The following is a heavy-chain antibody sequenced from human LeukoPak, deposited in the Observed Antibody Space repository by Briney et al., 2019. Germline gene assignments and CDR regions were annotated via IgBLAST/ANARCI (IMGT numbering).Heavy chain of an antibody. J-gene: IGHJ4*02. D-gene: IGHD3-3*01. CDR3: ARARFLAIQTYYFDY. CDR1: GYSFTSYW. V-gene: IGHV5-51*01. CDR2: IYPGDSDT. Sequence: GESLKISCKGSGYSFTSYWIGWVRQMPGKGLEWMGIIYPGDSDTRYSPSFQGQVTISADKSISTAYLQWSSLKASDTAMYYCARARFLAIQTYYFDYWGQGSLVTVCS.